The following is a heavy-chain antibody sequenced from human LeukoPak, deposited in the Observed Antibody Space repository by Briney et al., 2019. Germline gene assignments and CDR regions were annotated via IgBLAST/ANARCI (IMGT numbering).Heavy chain of an antibody. V-gene: IGHV4-38-2*02. Sequence: PSETLSLTCTVSGYSISSGYYWGWIRQPPGKGLEWIGSIYRSGSTNYNPSLKSRVTISVDTSKNQFSLKLSSVTAADTAVYYCARGPARYRYYYDSSGYYPALVHYYYYYMDVWGKGTTVTVSS. CDR1: GYSISSGYY. CDR3: ARGPARYRYYYDSSGYYPALVHYYYYYMDV. D-gene: IGHD3-22*01. CDR2: IYRSGST. J-gene: IGHJ6*03.